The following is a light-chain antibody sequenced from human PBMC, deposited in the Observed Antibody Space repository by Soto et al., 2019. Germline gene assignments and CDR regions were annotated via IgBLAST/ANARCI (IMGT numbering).Light chain of an antibody. Sequence: EIVLTQSPGTLSLSPGERATLSCRASQSVNSNFLAWYQQKPGQGPRLLIYATSGRATGIPDRFSGSGSGTDLTLTISRLEPEDFAVYYCQHYGSSLIFTFGPGTKVEIK. CDR3: QHYGSSLIFT. CDR1: QSVNSNF. J-gene: IGKJ3*01. V-gene: IGKV3-20*01. CDR2: ATS.